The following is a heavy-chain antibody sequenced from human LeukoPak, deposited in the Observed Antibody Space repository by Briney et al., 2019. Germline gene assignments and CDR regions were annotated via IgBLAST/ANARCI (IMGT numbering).Heavy chain of an antibody. V-gene: IGHV3-48*01. CDR1: GITCSSFT. Sequence: GGSLRLSCAASGITCSSFTRTWVRQAPGKGLEWVSYISGTTISTIYYADSVNGRFTISRDNAKNSVYLQMNSLRAEDTAVYYCARVPPRGNDVTVGRYSYMDVWGKGTTVTVSS. CDR2: ISGTTISTI. J-gene: IGHJ6*03. CDR3: ARVPPRGNDVTVGRYSYMDV. D-gene: IGHD4-23*01.